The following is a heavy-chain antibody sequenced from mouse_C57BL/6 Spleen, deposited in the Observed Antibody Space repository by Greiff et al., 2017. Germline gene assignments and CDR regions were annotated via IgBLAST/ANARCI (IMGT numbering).Heavy chain of an antibody. V-gene: IGHV1-54*01. Sequence: QVQLQQSGAELVRPGTSVKVSCKASGYAFTNYLIAWVKQRPGQGLEWIGVINPGSGGTNYNEKFKGKATLTADTSSSTAYMQRRSLTSEDSAVYFCARPGGYESGWFAYWGQGTLVTVSA. CDR1: GYAFTNYL. CDR3: ARPGGYESGWFAY. D-gene: IGHD1-1*02. J-gene: IGHJ3*01. CDR2: INPGSGGT.